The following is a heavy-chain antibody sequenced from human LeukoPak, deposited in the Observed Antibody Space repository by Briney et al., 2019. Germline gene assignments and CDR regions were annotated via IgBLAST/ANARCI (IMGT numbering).Heavy chain of an antibody. Sequence: SETLSLTCAVYGGSFSDYYWSWVRQPPGKGLEWIGEINQSGSTNYNPSLKSRVTISVDTSKNQFSLKLSSVTAADTAVYYCARSSSIAARPSKVEAFDIWGQGTMVTVSS. J-gene: IGHJ3*02. CDR3: ARSSSIAARPSKVEAFDI. D-gene: IGHD6-6*01. V-gene: IGHV4-34*01. CDR1: GGSFSDYY. CDR2: INQSGST.